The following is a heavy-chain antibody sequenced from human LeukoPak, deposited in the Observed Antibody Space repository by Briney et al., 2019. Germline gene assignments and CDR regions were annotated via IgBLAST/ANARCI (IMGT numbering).Heavy chain of an antibody. CDR3: ARDYCRTTSCLES. V-gene: IGHV3-33*01. Sequence: SGGSLRLSCAASGFTFNSYGMFWVRQAPGKGLEWVAFIWPDGSNKLYGDSVEGRFTISRDNSKNTVYLQMNSLRAEDTAVYYCARDYCRTTSCLESWGQGTLVTVSS. J-gene: IGHJ4*02. D-gene: IGHD2-2*01. CDR1: GFTFNSYG. CDR2: IWPDGSNK.